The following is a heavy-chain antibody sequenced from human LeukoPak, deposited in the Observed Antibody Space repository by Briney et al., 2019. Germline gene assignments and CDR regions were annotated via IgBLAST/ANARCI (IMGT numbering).Heavy chain of an antibody. CDR3: ARGYALDY. V-gene: IGHV3-7*01. Sequence: GGSLRLSCAASGFTFSSYWMSGVRQAPGKGLEWVANIKQDGSEKYCVDSVKGRFTISRDNAKNSLYLQMNSLRAQDTAVYFCARGYALDYWGQGTLVTVSS. D-gene: IGHD5-18*01. CDR2: IKQDGSEK. CDR1: GFTFSSYW. J-gene: IGHJ4*02.